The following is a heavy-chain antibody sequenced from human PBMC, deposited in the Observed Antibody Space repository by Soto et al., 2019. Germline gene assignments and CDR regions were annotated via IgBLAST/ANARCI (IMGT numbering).Heavy chain of an antibody. CDR2: INDSGDI. Sequence: QVQLQQWGAGLLKPSETLSLTCAVYGGSFSGYQWSWIRQTPGKGLEWIGGINDSGDINYNPSLKRRVTILVDSPKKQISLRLSSVAAADPAVYYCARGLILWFGELSRRGGYYYYMDVWGKGTTVTVSS. CDR3: ARGLILWFGELSRRGGYYYYMDV. J-gene: IGHJ6*03. D-gene: IGHD3-10*01. V-gene: IGHV4-34*01. CDR1: GGSFSGYQ.